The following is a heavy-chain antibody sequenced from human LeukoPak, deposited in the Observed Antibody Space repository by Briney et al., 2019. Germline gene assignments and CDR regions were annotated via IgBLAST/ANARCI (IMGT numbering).Heavy chain of an antibody. J-gene: IGHJ4*02. CDR3: AKTQSNDY. V-gene: IGHV3-23*01. CDR2: VSDSGVNT. CDR1: GFSFSGYA. Sequence: PGGSLRLSCEASGFSFSGYAMSWVRQAPGKGLDWVSGVSDSGVNTYYADSVKGRFTISRDNSKNTLYLQMNSLRAEDTAVYYCAKTQSNDYWGQGTLVTVSS.